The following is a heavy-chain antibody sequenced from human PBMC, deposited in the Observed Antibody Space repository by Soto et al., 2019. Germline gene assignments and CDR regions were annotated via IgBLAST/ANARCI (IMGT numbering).Heavy chain of an antibody. D-gene: IGHD1-1*01. CDR1: GGSFSGYY. CDR2: INHSGST. V-gene: IGHV4-34*01. Sequence: SETLSLTCAVYGGSFSGYYWSWIRQPPGKGLEWIGEINHSGSTNYNPSLKSRVTISVDTSKDQFSLKLSSVTAADTAVYYCAREGKTWYSNWFDPWGQGTLVTVSS. CDR3: AREGKTWYSNWFDP. J-gene: IGHJ5*02.